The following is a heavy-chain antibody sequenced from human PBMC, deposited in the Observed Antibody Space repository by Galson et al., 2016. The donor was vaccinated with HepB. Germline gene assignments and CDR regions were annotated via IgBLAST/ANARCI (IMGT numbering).Heavy chain of an antibody. D-gene: IGHD5/OR15-5a*01. CDR2: ISTSGDTI. CDR3: ARRGLLHLALDY. CDR1: GFTFSSYS. V-gene: IGHV3-48*04. Sequence: SLRLSCAASGFTFSSYSMNWVRQAPGKGLEWVSHISTSGDTIYYADSVKGRFTVSRDNAKNSLYLQMNSLRAEDTAVYYCARRGLLHLALDYWGQGALVTVSS. J-gene: IGHJ4*02.